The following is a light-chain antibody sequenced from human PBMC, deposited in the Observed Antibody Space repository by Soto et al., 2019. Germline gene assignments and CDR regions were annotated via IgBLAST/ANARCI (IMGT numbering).Light chain of an antibody. CDR3: QQYYSTPPYT. J-gene: IGKJ2*01. CDR2: WAS. CDR1: QSVLYSSNNKNY. Sequence: IVMTQSPDSLAVSLGERATINCKSSQSVLYSSNNKNYLAWYQQKPGQSPKLLIYWASTRESGVPDRFSGSGSGTDFTLTISSLQAEDVAVYYCQQYYSTPPYTFGQGTILEIK. V-gene: IGKV4-1*01.